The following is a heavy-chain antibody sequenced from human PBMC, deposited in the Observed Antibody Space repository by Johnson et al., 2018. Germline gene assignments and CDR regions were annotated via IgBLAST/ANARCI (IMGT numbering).Heavy chain of an antibody. V-gene: IGHV3-7*01. J-gene: IGHJ4*02. CDR2: IKQDGSEM. Sequence: VQLVQSGGGLVQXGGSLRLXCVVSGFTFTNHWMSWFRQAPGKGLDWVANIKQDGSEMNYVDSVEGRCTISRDNDKNSLYLQMDSLRVEDTAVFYCARESWDVVSRTYFDYWGQGTQVTVSS. D-gene: IGHD1-26*01. CDR3: ARESWDVVSRTYFDY. CDR1: GFTFTNHW.